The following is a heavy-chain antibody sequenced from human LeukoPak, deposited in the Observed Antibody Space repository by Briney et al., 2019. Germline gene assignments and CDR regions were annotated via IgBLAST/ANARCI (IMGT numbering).Heavy chain of an antibody. CDR1: GGSITSSSYY. V-gene: IGHV4-39*07. CDR2: IYYSGST. D-gene: IGHD4-17*01. J-gene: IGHJ5*02. CDR3: ARDRGVTVTTYIPLFRWFDP. Sequence: PSETLSLTCTVSGGSITSSSYYWGWIRQPPGKGLEWIGNIYYSGSTYYNPSLKSRVAISVDTSKNQFSLKLSSVTAADTAVYYCARDRGVTVTTYIPLFRWFDPWGQGTLVTVSS.